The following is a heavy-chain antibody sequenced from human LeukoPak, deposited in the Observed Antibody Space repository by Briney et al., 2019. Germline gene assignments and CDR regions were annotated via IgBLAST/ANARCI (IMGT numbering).Heavy chain of an antibody. Sequence: GGSLRLSCAASGFIFSDYWMHWVRQAPGKGLQWVSLISGLGGSTYYADSVKGRFTISRDNSKNSLYLQMNSLRTEDTALYYCAEEGYSYGYYFDYWGQGTLVTVSS. J-gene: IGHJ4*02. D-gene: IGHD5-18*01. CDR3: AEEGYSYGYYFDY. V-gene: IGHV3-43*02. CDR1: GFIFSDYW. CDR2: ISGLGGST.